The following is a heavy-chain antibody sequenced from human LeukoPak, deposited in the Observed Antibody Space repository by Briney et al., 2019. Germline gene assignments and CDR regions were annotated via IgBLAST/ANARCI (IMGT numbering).Heavy chain of an antibody. V-gene: IGHV3-33*01. CDR2: IWYDGSNK. J-gene: IGHJ4*02. D-gene: IGHD3-9*01. CDR3: ARDPDDILTGYPDY. CDR1: GFTYSDYG. Sequence: GGSLRLSCAASGFTYSDYGIHWVRQAPGKGLEWVAVIWYDGSNKYYADSVKGRFTISRDNSKNTLYLQMNSLRAEDTAVYYCARDPDDILTGYPDYWGQGTLVTVSS.